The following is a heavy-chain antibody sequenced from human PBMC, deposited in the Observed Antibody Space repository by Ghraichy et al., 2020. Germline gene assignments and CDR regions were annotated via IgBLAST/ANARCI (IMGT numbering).Heavy chain of an antibody. CDR1: GYSFTGHA. J-gene: IGHJ5*01. CDR3: ARAGGSGWYWFDF. CDR2: INAANGDT. Sequence: ASVKVSCKASGYSFTGHAMYWVRQAPGQRLEWMGWINAANGDTKYSEKFQGRVTISGDTSASTAYMELSSLRSEDTAVYYCARAGGSGWYWFDFWGQGTQVTVSS. V-gene: IGHV1-3*01. D-gene: IGHD6-19*01.